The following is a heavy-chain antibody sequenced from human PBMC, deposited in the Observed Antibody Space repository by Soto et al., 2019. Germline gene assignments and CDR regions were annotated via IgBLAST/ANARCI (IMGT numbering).Heavy chain of an antibody. Sequence: QVQLQESGPGLVKPSETLSLTCTVSGGSISSYYWSWIRQPPGKGLEWIGYIYYSGSTNYNPSLKIRVTISVDTSKNQFSLKLSSVTAADTAVYYCARALVAARPNYGMDVWGQGTTVTVSS. V-gene: IGHV4-59*01. J-gene: IGHJ6*02. CDR2: IYYSGST. CDR1: GGSISSYY. CDR3: ARALVAARPNYGMDV. D-gene: IGHD6-6*01.